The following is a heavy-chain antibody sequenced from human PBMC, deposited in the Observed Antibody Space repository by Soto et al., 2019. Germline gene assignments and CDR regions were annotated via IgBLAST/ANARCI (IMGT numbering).Heavy chain of an antibody. D-gene: IGHD5-12*01. J-gene: IGHJ6*02. Sequence: PSETLSLTCTVSGGSISSYYWSWIRQPAGKGLEWIGRIYTSGSTNYNPSLKSRVTMSVDTSKNQFSLKLSSVTAADTAVYYCARDVVATISPSGWLIYGMDVWGQGTTVIVSS. CDR1: GGSISSYY. V-gene: IGHV4-4*07. CDR3: ARDVVATISPSGWLIYGMDV. CDR2: IYTSGST.